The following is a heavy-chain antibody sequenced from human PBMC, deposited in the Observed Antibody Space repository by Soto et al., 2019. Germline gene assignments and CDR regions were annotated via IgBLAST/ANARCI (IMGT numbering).Heavy chain of an antibody. D-gene: IGHD2-2*01. CDR2: IYYSGST. CDR3: ARTQRTLGYCSSTSCPGLNWFDP. J-gene: IGHJ5*02. V-gene: IGHV4-31*03. Sequence: LSLTCTVSGGSISSGGYYWSWIRQHPGKGLEWIGYIYYSGSTYYNPSLKSRVTISVDTSKNQLSLKLSSVTAADTAVYYCARTQRTLGYCSSTSCPGLNWFDPWGQGTLVTVSS. CDR1: GGSISSGGYY.